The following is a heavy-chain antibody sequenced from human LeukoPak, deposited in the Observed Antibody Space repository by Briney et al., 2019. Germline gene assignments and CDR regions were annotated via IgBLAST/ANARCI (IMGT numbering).Heavy chain of an antibody. D-gene: IGHD2-15*01. CDR3: ARVNEIVVVVSAAYDY. CDR1: GFTFGFYS. J-gene: IGHJ4*02. Sequence: GGSLRLSCAASGFTFGFYSINWVRQAPGKGLEWVSSISSSSSSIYYADSVKGRFTISRDNAKNSLDLQMNSLRAEDTAVYYCARVNEIVVVVSAAYDYWGQGTLVTVSS. V-gene: IGHV3-21*01. CDR2: ISSSSSSI.